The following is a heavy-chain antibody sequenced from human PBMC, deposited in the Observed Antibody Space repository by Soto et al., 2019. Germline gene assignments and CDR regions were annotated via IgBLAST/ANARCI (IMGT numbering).Heavy chain of an antibody. CDR1: GYTFTSYG. CDR2: ISAYNGNT. J-gene: IGHJ4*02. CDR3: ARRVGYCGGDCYPDY. V-gene: IGHV1-18*01. D-gene: IGHD2-21*02. Sequence: ASVQVSCKASGYTFTSYGISWVRQAPGQGLEWMGWISAYNGNTNYAQKLQGRVTMTTDTSTSTAYMELRSLRSDDTSVYYCARRVGYCGGDCYPDYWGQGTLVTVSS.